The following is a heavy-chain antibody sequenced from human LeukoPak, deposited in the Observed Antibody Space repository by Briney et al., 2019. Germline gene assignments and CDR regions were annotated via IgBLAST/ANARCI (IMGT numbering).Heavy chain of an antibody. CDR2: TIPLLATA. CDR3: ARDRPGRYCSTISCYSASPFDP. V-gene: IGHV1-69*13. CDR1: GGTASRYP. Sequence: ASVKVSCMASGGTASRYPISWGRHPPGQGLGWKGGTIPLLATANYGQKFQGRVTITADESTGTAYMELSSLRSEDTAVYYCARDRPGRYCSTISCYSASPFDPWGQGTLVTVSS. D-gene: IGHD2-2*02. J-gene: IGHJ5*02.